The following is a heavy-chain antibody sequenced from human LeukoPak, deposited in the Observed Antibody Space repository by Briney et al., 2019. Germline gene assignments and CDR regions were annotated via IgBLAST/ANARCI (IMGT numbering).Heavy chain of an antibody. CDR1: RWTFTWYL. Sequence: AAVNVSCLCCRWTFTWYLFSGVRQATGRGGEGMGWFSECSCHTNYAQKLQGRVTMTTDTSTSTAYMELRSLRSDDTAVYYCARDPITYYYDSSGPSYYFDYWGQGTLVTVSS. CDR3: ARDPITYYYDSSGPSYYFDY. D-gene: IGHD3-22*01. CDR2: FSECSCHT. J-gene: IGHJ4*02. V-gene: IGHV1-18*01.